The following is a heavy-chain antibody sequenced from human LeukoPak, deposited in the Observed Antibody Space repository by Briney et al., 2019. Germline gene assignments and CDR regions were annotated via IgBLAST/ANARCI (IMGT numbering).Heavy chain of an antibody. Sequence: PSETLSLTCTVSGGSISSYYWNWIRQPPGKGLEWIGYIDYSGSTNYNPSLKSRVTISVDTSKNQFSLKLSSVTAADTAVYYCARLRWHSFDYWGQGTLVTVSS. V-gene: IGHV4-59*01. CDR1: GGSISSYY. CDR3: ARLRWHSFDY. CDR2: IDYSGST. D-gene: IGHD4-23*01. J-gene: IGHJ4*02.